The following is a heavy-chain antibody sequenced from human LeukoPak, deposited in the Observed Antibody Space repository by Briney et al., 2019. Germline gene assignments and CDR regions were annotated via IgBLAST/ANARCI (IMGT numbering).Heavy chain of an antibody. CDR3: ARAPQRIPAALNWFDP. J-gene: IGHJ5*02. V-gene: IGHV1-18*01. Sequence: ASVKVSCKASGYTFTSYGICWVRQAPGQGLEWMGWISAYNGNTNYAQKLQGRVTMTTDTSTSTAYMELRSLRSDDTAVYYCARAPQRIPAALNWFDPWGQGTLVTVSS. CDR1: GYTFTSYG. D-gene: IGHD2-2*01. CDR2: ISAYNGNT.